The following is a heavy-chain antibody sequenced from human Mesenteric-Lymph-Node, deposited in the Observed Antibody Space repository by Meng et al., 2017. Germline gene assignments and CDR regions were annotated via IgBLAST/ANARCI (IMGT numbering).Heavy chain of an antibody. J-gene: IGHJ4*02. D-gene: IGHD1-26*01. CDR2: IYYSGST. Sequence: GQLQELGPVLVKPSQTLSLTCPVSGGSISSGDYYWSWIRQPPGKGLEWIGCIYYSGSTYYNPSLKGRVTISVDTSKNQFSLNLSSVTAADTAVYYCARGYGPIHSEYNFDYWGQGTLVTVSS. CDR3: ARGYGPIHSEYNFDY. CDR1: GGSISSGDYY. V-gene: IGHV4-30-4*01.